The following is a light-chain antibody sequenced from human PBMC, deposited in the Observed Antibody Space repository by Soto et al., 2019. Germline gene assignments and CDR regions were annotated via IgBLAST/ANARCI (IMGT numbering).Light chain of an antibody. J-gene: IGLJ1*01. CDR1: SSDVGGYNY. CDR3: SSYTTSSTYV. Sequence: QSVLTQPDSVSGSPGQSITLSCTGTSSDVGGYNYVSWYQQHPGKAPKLMIYDVTNRPSGVSNRFSGSKSGNTASLTISGLQSEDEADYYCSSYTTSSTYVFGTGTKVTVL. V-gene: IGLV2-14*01. CDR2: DVT.